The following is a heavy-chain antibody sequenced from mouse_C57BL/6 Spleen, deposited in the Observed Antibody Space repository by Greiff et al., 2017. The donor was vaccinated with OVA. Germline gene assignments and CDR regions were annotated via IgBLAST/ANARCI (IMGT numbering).Heavy chain of an antibody. Sequence: EVQLQQSGPELVKPGASVKISCKASGYTFTDYYMNWVKQSHGKSLEWIGDINPNNGGTSYNQKFKGKATLTVDKSSSTAYMELRSLTSEDSAVYYCARPYYDYDEGYFDVWGTGTTVTVSS. CDR3: ARPYYDYDEGYFDV. D-gene: IGHD2-4*01. J-gene: IGHJ1*03. CDR1: GYTFTDYY. CDR2: INPNNGGT. V-gene: IGHV1-26*01.